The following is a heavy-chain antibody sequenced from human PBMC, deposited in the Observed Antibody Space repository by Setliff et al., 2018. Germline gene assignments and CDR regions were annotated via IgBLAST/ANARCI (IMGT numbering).Heavy chain of an antibody. D-gene: IGHD6-19*01. J-gene: IGHJ4*02. CDR2: IIPIFGTA. CDR1: GGTFSSYA. V-gene: IGHV1-69*05. CDR3: ARGLYSSGYLFDSFDY. Sequence: ASVKVSCKASGGTFSSYAISWVRQAPGQGLEWMGGIIPIFGTANYAQKFQGRVTITTDESTSTAYMELSSLRSEGTAVYYCARGLYSSGYLFDSFDYWGQGTLVTVSS.